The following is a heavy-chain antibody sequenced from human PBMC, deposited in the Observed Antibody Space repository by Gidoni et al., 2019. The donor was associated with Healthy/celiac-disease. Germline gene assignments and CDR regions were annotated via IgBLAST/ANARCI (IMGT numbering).Heavy chain of an antibody. Sequence: QVQLQESGPGLVKPSETLSLTCTVSGGSISSYYWSWIRQPAGKGLEWIGRIYTSGSTNYNPSLNSRVTMSVDTSKNQFSLKLSSVTAADPAVYYCARDAKYQLLEPTIRGYYYYMDVWGKGTTVTVSS. J-gene: IGHJ6*03. D-gene: IGHD2-2*01. V-gene: IGHV4-4*07. CDR2: IYTSGST. CDR1: GGSISSYY. CDR3: ARDAKYQLLEPTIRGYYYYMDV.